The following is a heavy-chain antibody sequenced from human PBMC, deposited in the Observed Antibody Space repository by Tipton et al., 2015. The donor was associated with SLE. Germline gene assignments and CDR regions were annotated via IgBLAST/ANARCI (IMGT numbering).Heavy chain of an antibody. Sequence: QLVQSGAELKKPGESLKISCKGSGYTFTHYWIGWARQMPGKGLEWMGIIYPGDSDTRYSPSFQGQVTISADKSISTAYLQWSSLKASDTAMYYCARRYSSSQYYFDYWGQGTLVTVSS. CDR2: IYPGDSDT. D-gene: IGHD6-6*01. V-gene: IGHV5-51*03. CDR1: GYTFTHYW. J-gene: IGHJ4*02. CDR3: ARRYSSSQYYFDY.